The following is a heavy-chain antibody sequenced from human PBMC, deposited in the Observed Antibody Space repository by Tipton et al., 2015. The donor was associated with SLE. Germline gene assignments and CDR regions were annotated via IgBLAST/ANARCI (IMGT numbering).Heavy chain of an antibody. CDR1: GGSFSGYY. J-gene: IGHJ3*02. Sequence: TLSLTCAVYGGSFSGYYWSWIRQPPGRGLEWIGEINHSGRTNHKSSLKSRVTISVDTSKNQFSLKLSSVTAADTAVYYCARGIGAFDIWGQGTMVTVSS. CDR3: ARGIGAFDI. CDR2: INHSGRT. V-gene: IGHV4-34*01.